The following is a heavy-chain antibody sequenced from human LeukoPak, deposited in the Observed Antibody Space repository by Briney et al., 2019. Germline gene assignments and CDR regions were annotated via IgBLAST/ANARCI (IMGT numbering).Heavy chain of an antibody. CDR3: ARHFPTVFDY. CDR1: GGSISSYY. Sequence: SETLSLTCTVSGGSISSYYWSWIRQPPGKGLEWIGYIYYSGSTNYNPSLKSRVTISVDTSKNQFSLKLSSVTAADTAVYYCARHFPTVFDYWGQGTLVTVFS. D-gene: IGHD4-17*01. V-gene: IGHV4-59*08. CDR2: IYYSGST. J-gene: IGHJ4*02.